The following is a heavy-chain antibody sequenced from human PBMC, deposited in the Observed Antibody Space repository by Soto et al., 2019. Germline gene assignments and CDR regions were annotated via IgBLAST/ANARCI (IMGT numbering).Heavy chain of an antibody. CDR1: GFSHSTSGVG. D-gene: IGHD3-3*01. CDR3: ANITQYTDFWSDYVVDYFDC. Sequence: SGPTLVNPTQTLTLTCIFSGFSHSTSGVGVGWIRQPPGKALEWLALIFWNDDKHYSPSLKSRLTITKDTSKNQVVLTMTNMDPVDTATYFCANITQYTDFWSDYVVDYFDCWGAGTLVPVSS. V-gene: IGHV2-5*01. CDR2: IFWNDDK. J-gene: IGHJ4*02.